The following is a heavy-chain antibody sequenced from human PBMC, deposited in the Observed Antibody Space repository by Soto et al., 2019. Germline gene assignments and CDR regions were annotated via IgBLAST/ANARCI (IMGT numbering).Heavy chain of an antibody. CDR3: ARRAIAVAGTALFDY. V-gene: IGHV4-30-4*01. CDR1: GGSISSGDYY. CDR2: IYYSGST. Sequence: QVQLQESGPGLVKPSQTLSLTCTVSGGSISSGDYYWSWIRQPPGKGLEWIGYIYYSGSTYYNPSLKSRVTIXXDXSXXQFSLKLSSVTAADTAVYYCARRAIAVAGTALFDYWGQGTLVTVSS. J-gene: IGHJ4*02. D-gene: IGHD6-19*01.